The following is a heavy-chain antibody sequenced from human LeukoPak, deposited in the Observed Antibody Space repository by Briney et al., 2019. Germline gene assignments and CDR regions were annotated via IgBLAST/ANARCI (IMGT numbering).Heavy chain of an antibody. D-gene: IGHD5-24*01. J-gene: IGHJ6*02. CDR1: GGTFSSYA. V-gene: IGHV1-69*13. Sequence: SVKVSCKASGGTFSSYAISWVRQAPGQGLEWMGGIIPIFGTANYAQKFQGRVTVTADESTSTAYMELSSLRSEDTAVYYCASVAPAEMATEPTYGMDVWGQGTTVTVSS. CDR3: ASVAPAEMATEPTYGMDV. CDR2: IIPIFGTA.